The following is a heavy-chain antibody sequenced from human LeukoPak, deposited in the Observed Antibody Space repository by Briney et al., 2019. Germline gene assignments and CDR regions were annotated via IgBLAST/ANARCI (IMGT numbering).Heavy chain of an antibody. CDR1: GGSISSYY. V-gene: IGHV4-59*08. CDR3: ARHTDGYNYRY. D-gene: IGHD5-24*01. J-gene: IGHJ4*02. CDR2: IYYSGST. Sequence: SETLSLTCTVSGGSISSYYWSWIRQPPGKGLEWIGYIYYSGSTNYNPSLKSRVTISVDTSKNQFSLKLSSVTAADTAVYYCARHTDGYNYRYWGQGTLVTVSS.